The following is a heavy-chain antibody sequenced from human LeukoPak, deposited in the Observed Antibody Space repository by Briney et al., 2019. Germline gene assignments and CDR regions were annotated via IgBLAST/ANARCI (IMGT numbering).Heavy chain of an antibody. CDR1: GGSISSSSYY. CDR3: ARAAYGGYVNWFDP. V-gene: IGHV4-39*01. CDR2: IYYSGST. Sequence: SETLSLTCTVSGGSISSSSYYRGWIRQPPGKGLEWIGSIYYSGSTYYNPSLKSRVTISVDTSKNQFSLKLSSVTAADTAVYYCARAAYGGYVNWFDPWGQGTLVTVSS. D-gene: IGHD5-12*01. J-gene: IGHJ5*02.